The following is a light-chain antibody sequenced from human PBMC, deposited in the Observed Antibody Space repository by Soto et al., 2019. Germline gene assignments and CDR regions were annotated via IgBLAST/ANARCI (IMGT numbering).Light chain of an antibody. CDR2: DAS. V-gene: IGKV3D-20*01. CDR1: ESVSSNQ. CDR3: QQYGSSPIT. Sequence: SPATLSLSLGERAALSCGASESVSSNQLAWYQQKPGLAPRLLIYDASSRASGIPERFSGSGSGTGFSLTIGSLEPEDSAVYYCQQYGSSPITFGQGTRLEIK. J-gene: IGKJ5*01.